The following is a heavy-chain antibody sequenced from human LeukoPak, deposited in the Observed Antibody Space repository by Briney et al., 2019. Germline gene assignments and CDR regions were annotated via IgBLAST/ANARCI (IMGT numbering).Heavy chain of an antibody. D-gene: IGHD2-2*01. J-gene: IGHJ3*02. CDR3: ARSQYQLLFGAFDI. CDR1: GGTFSSYA. V-gene: IGHV1-69*13. Sequence: SVKVSCKASGGTFSSYAISWVRQAPGQGLEWMGGIIPIFGTANYAQKFQGRVTITADESTSTAYMELSSLRSEDTAVYYCARSQYQLLFGAFDIWGQGTMVTVSS. CDR2: IIPIFGTA.